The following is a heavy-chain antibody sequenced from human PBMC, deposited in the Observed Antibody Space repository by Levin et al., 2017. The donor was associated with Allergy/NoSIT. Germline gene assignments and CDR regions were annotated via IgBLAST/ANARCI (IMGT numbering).Heavy chain of an antibody. CDR2: IDWDDDK. CDR1: GFSLSTSGMR. V-gene: IGHV2-70*04. CDR3: ARNLGASAFDI. Sequence: QTLSLPCTFSGFSLSTSGMRVSWIRQPPGKALEWLARIDWDDDKFYSTSLKTRLTISKDTSKNQVVLTMTNMDPVDTATYYCARNLGASAFDIWGQGTMVTVSS. D-gene: IGHD1-26*01. J-gene: IGHJ3*02.